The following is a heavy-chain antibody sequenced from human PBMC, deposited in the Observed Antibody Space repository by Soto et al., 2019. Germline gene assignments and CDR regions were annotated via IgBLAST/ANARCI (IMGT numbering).Heavy chain of an antibody. CDR3: AKDISSSYPPNYYYYGMDV. J-gene: IGHJ6*02. D-gene: IGHD6-13*01. CDR2: ISWDSVSI. V-gene: IGHV3-9*01. CDR1: GFTFDDYA. Sequence: SLRLSGAASGFTFDDYAMHWVRQAPGKGLEWVSGISWDSVSIGYADSVKGRFTISRDNAKNSLYLQMNSLRAEDTALYYCAKDISSSYPPNYYYYGMDVWGQGATVTVSS.